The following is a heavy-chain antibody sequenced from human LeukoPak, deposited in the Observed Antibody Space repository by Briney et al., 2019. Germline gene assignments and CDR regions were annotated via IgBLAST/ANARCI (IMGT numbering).Heavy chain of an antibody. CDR3: ARDLYYYDSSGYRAPIVVYNYGMDV. D-gene: IGHD3-22*01. CDR1: GYTFASYY. J-gene: IGHJ6*02. V-gene: IGHV1-46*01. CDR2: INPSGGST. Sequence: ASVKVSCKASGYTFASYYMHCARQAPGQGLEWMGIINPSGGSTSYAQKFQGRVTMTRDTSTSTVYMELSSLRSEDTAVYYCARDLYYYDSSGYRAPIVVYNYGMDVWGQGTTVTVSS.